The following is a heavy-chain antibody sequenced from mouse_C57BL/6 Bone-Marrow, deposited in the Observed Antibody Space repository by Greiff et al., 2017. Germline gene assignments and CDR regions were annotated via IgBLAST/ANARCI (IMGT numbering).Heavy chain of an antibody. CDR3: ASDGYFAWFAY. Sequence: QVQLKESGAELVKPGASVKLSCKASGYTFTSYWMQWVKQRPGQGLEWIGEIDPSDSYTNYNQKFKGKATLTVDTSSSTAYMQLSSLTSEDSAVYYCASDGYFAWFAYWGQGTLVTVSA. CDR2: IDPSDSYT. D-gene: IGHD2-3*01. V-gene: IGHV1-50*01. CDR1: GYTFTSYW. J-gene: IGHJ3*01.